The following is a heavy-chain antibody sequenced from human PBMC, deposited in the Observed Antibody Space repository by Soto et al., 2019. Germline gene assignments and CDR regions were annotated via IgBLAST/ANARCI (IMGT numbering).Heavy chain of an antibody. CDR2: INPGGTST. J-gene: IGHJ4*02. V-gene: IGHV1-46*03. Sequence: QMQLVQSGPEVKRPGASVKVSCKASGYSFASYYMHWVRQAPGQGLEWMGLINPGGTSTNYAQKFQGRVTMTRDTSTSTVNMELSSLRSEDTAVYYCASARFTFGAIIHFEHWGQGTLVTVSS. D-gene: IGHD3-16*01. CDR3: ASARFTFGAIIHFEH. CDR1: GYSFASYY.